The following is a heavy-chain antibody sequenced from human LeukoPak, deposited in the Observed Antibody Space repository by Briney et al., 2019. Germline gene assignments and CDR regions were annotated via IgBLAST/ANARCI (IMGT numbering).Heavy chain of an antibody. D-gene: IGHD3-10*01. CDR1: GASISSGGYS. CDR3: ARVSNFRGSGSYEYYFDY. J-gene: IGHJ4*02. Sequence: SETLSLTCAVSGASISSGGYSSIWVRQPPGKGLEWIGYIHHSGNTYYNPSLKSRVTMAVDTSKNQFSLKLSSVTAADTAVYYCARVSNFRGSGSYEYYFDYWGQGTLVTVSS. CDR2: IHHSGNT. V-gene: IGHV4-30-2*01.